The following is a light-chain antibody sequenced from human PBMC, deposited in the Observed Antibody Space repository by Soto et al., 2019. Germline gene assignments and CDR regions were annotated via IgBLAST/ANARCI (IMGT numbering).Light chain of an antibody. Sequence: QPVLTQSPSASASLGASVKLTCTLSRGHSSYAIAWHQQQPEKGPRYLMKLNSDGSHSKGDGIPDRFSGSSSGAERYLTISSLQSEDEADYSCQTWGTGIHYVFGTGTKVTVL. V-gene: IGLV4-69*01. CDR2: LNSDGSH. J-gene: IGLJ1*01. CDR1: RGHSSYA. CDR3: QTWGTGIHYV.